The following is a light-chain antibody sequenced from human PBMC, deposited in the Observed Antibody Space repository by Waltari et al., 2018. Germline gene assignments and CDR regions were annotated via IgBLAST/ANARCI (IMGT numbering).Light chain of an antibody. Sequence: DIQMTQSPSTLSASVGDRVTITCRASEGISTWLAGYQQKPGKAPKLLIYKASNLERGVPSRFSGSGSGTEFTLTISNLPLDDFATYYCQQYQSYPYTFGQGTKLEIK. J-gene: IGKJ2*01. CDR2: KAS. CDR3: QQYQSYPYT. V-gene: IGKV1-5*03. CDR1: EGISTW.